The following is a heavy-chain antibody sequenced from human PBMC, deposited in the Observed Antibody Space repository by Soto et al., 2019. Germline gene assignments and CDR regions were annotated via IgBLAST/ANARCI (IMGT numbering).Heavy chain of an antibody. CDR1: GGSISSGGYY. V-gene: IGHV4-31*03. J-gene: IGHJ2*01. CDR2: IYYSGST. CDR3: AREVYGDSNHWYFDL. D-gene: IGHD4-17*01. Sequence: QVQLQESGPGLVKPSQTLSLTCTVSGGSISSGGYYWSWIRQHPGKGLEWIGYIYYSGSTYYNPSLKSRVIISVDTSKNQFSLKLSSVTAADTAVYYCAREVYGDSNHWYFDLWGRGTLVTVSS.